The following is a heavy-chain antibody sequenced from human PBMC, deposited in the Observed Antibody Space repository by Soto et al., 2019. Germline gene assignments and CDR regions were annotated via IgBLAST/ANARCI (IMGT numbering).Heavy chain of an antibody. J-gene: IGHJ4*02. CDR3: AKIVEYYDFWSGYFAY. V-gene: IGHV3-23*01. CDR1: GFTFSSYA. D-gene: IGHD3-3*01. Sequence: GGSLRLSCAASGFTFSSYAMSWVRQAPGKGLEWVSAISGSGGSTYYADSVKGRFTISRDNSKNTLYLQMNSLRAEDTDVYYCAKIVEYYDFWSGYFAYWGQLTLVTVSS. CDR2: ISGSGGST.